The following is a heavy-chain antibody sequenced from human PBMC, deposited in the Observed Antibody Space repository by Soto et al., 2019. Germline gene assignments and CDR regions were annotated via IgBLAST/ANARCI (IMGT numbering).Heavy chain of an antibody. Sequence: SVKVSCKASGCTFSSYTISWVRQAPGQGLEWMGRISPILGIANYAQKFQGRVTITADKSTSTAYMELSSLRSEDTAVYYCARNGPDIVVVPAAMQGYYYYGMDVWGQGTTVTVSS. J-gene: IGHJ6*02. CDR2: ISPILGIA. D-gene: IGHD2-2*01. CDR3: ARNGPDIVVVPAAMQGYYYYGMDV. CDR1: GCTFSSYT. V-gene: IGHV1-69*02.